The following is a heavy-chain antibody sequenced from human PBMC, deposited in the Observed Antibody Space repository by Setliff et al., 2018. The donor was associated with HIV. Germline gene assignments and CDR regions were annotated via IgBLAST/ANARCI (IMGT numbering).Heavy chain of an antibody. CDR1: GYSFTDYY. D-gene: IGHD6-19*01. V-gene: IGHV1-2*04. CDR3: ARGLNWHFDL. CDR2: INPKSDGT. J-gene: IGHJ2*01. Sequence: ASVKVSCKASGYSFTDYYIHWVRQAPGQGLEWMGWINPKSDGTNYAQKFQGWITMTRDTSISTAYMELSRLRSDDTAVYYCARGLNWHFDLWGRGTLVTVSS.